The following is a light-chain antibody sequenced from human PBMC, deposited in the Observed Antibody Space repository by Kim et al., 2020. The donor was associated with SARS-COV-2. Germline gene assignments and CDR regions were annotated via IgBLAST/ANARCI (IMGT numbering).Light chain of an antibody. J-gene: IGLJ2*01. CDR2: GRN. CDR1: SLRRYY. Sequence: SSELTQDPAVSVAVGQTVKITCQGDSLRRYYASWYQQKPGQAPVLVIYGRNNRPSGIPERLSGSTSGNTASLIITGVQAEDEADYYCNSRSSRQNVLFGGGTQLTVL. V-gene: IGLV3-19*01. CDR3: NSRSSRQNVL.